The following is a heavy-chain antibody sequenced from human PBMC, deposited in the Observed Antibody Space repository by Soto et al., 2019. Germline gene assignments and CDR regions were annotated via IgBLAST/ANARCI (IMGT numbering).Heavy chain of an antibody. V-gene: IGHV4-31*03. D-gene: IGHD5-12*01. CDR3: ARVSGDGYNRIDC. J-gene: IGHJ4*02. Sequence: SETLSLTCSVSGGSISRGGYYWSWIRQHPGKGLEWIGHIYYSESTYYNPSLKSRVIISVDTSKNQFSLKLSSVTAADTAVYYCARVSGDGYNRIDCWGQGTLVTVSS. CDR1: GGSISRGGYY. CDR2: IYYSEST.